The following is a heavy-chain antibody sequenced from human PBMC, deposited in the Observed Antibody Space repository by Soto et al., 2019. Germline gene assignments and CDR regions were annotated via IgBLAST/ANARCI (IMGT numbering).Heavy chain of an antibody. D-gene: IGHD3-22*01. CDR2: ISWNSGSI. CDR3: AKDRTYYYDSSGAGVFDY. V-gene: IGHV3-9*01. J-gene: IGHJ4*02. Sequence: GGSLRLSCAASGFTFDDYAMHWVRQAPGKGLEWVSGISWNSGSIGYADSVKGRFTISRDNAKNSLYLQMNSLRAEDAALYYCAKDRTYYYDSSGAGVFDYWGQGTLVTVSS. CDR1: GFTFDDYA.